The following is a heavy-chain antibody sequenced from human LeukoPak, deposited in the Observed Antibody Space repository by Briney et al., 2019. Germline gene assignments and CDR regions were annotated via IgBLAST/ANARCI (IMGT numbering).Heavy chain of an antibody. Sequence: ASVKVSSKASGYTFTSYYMHWVRQAPGQGLEWMGIINPSGGSTSYAQKFQGRVTMTRDTSTSTVYMELSSLRSEDTAVYYCASGVTAIRRFDYWGQGTLVTVSS. CDR1: GYTFTSYY. V-gene: IGHV1-46*01. CDR2: INPSGGST. CDR3: ASGVTAIRRFDY. J-gene: IGHJ4*02. D-gene: IGHD2-21*02.